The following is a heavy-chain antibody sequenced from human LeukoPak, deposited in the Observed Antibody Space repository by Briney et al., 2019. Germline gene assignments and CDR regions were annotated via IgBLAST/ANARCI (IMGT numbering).Heavy chain of an antibody. D-gene: IGHD4-23*01. CDR2: ISSSSSTI. Sequence: SGGSLRLSCAASGFTFSNYNMNWVRQAPGKGLEWVSYISSSSSTIYYADSVKGRFTISRDNAKNSLYLQMNSLRAEDTAVYYCARDPQSYYGGNSDYWGQGTLVTVSS. J-gene: IGHJ4*02. V-gene: IGHV3-48*01. CDR1: GFTFSNYN. CDR3: ARDPQSYYGGNSDY.